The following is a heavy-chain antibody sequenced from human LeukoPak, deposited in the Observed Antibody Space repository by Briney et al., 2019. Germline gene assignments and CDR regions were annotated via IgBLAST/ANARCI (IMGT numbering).Heavy chain of an antibody. Sequence: KSSETLSLTCTVSGGSISSSSYYWGWIRQPPGKGLEWIGSIYYSGSTYYNPSLKSRVTISVDTSKNQFSLKLSSVTAADTAVYYCARDGSTRLVRGKWFDPWGQGTLVTVSS. CDR3: ARDGSTRLVRGKWFDP. J-gene: IGHJ5*02. CDR2: IYYSGST. V-gene: IGHV4-39*07. CDR1: GGSISSSSYY. D-gene: IGHD6-6*01.